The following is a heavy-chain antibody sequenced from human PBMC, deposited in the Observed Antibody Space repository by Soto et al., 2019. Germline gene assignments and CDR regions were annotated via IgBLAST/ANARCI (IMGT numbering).Heavy chain of an antibody. CDR2: ISSSSSYI. D-gene: IGHD6-6*01. CDR3: AGSIAYYYYYGMDV. Sequence: LRLSCAASGFTFSSYSMNWVRQAPGKGLEWVSSISSSSSYIYYADSVKGRFTISRDNAKNSLYLQMNSLRAEDTAVYYCAGSIAYYYYYGMDVWGQGTTVTVSS. V-gene: IGHV3-21*01. CDR1: GFTFSSYS. J-gene: IGHJ6*02.